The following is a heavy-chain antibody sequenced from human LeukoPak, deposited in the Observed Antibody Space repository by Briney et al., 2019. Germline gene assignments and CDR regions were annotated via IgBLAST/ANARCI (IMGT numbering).Heavy chain of an antibody. CDR3: AAPLSGSYRYPGY. D-gene: IGHD1-26*01. CDR2: IVVGSGNT. Sequence: GASVKVSCKASGFTFTSSAVQWVRQARGQRLEWIGWIVVGSGNTNYAQKFQERVTITRDMSTSTAHMELSSLRSEDTAVYYCAAPLSGSYRYPGYWGQGTLVTVSS. CDR1: GFTFTSSA. J-gene: IGHJ4*02. V-gene: IGHV1-58*01.